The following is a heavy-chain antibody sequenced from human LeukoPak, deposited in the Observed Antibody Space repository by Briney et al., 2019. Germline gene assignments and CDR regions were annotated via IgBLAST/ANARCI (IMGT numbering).Heavy chain of an antibody. V-gene: IGHV5-51*01. Sequence: GESLKISCKGSGYRFTDYWIGWVRQMRGKGLEWMGIIYPVDSDTRYSPSFQGQVPISADKSINTAHLQWSSLKASDTAMYYCARGAAGTTPDYYYFGLDVWGQGTAVRVSS. CDR2: IYPVDSDT. CDR1: GYRFTDYW. J-gene: IGHJ6*02. D-gene: IGHD1-7*01. CDR3: ARGAAGTTPDYYYFGLDV.